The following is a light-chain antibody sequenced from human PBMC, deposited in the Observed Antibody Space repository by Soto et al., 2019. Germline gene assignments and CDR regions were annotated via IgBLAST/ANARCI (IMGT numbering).Light chain of an antibody. CDR1: QRLLHSNGNDF. J-gene: IGKJ2*01. CDR3: MQALQTPYT. CDR2: LGF. Sequence: VMTQSPPSLTVTPGEPASISCRASQRLLHSNGNDFLDWYLRKPGQSPQLLIYLGFNRASGVPVRVSGSGAGTDFTLKISRVEAEDVVVYYCMQALQTPYTFREGTSLGI. V-gene: IGKV2-28*01.